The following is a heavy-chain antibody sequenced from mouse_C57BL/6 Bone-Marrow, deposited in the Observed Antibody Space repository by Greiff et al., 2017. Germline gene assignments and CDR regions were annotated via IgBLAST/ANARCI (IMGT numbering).Heavy chain of an antibody. V-gene: IGHV1-69*01. CDR3: AREDYYYGSSYDARDD. D-gene: IGHD1-1*01. CDR1: GYTFTSYW. J-gene: IGHJ4*01. Sequence: QVHVKQPGAELVMPGASVKLSCKASGYTFTSYWMHWVKQRPGQGLEWIGEIDPSDSYTNYNPKFKGKSTLTVDKSSSTADMQHSSLTSEDSAVYYGAREDYYYGSSYDARDDWGQGTSVTVSS. CDR2: IDPSDSYT.